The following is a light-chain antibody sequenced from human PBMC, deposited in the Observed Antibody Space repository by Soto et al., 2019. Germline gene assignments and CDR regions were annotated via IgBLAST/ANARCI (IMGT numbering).Light chain of an antibody. CDR3: NSYTRFSTYV. V-gene: IGLV2-14*01. J-gene: IGLJ1*01. Sequence: QSALTQPASVSGSPGQWITISCTGASSDFGLYDFVSWYQQHPGKAPKLLIYEVTYRPSGVSSRFSGSKSGNTASLTISGLQAEDEADYYCNSYTRFSTYVFGTGTKVTVL. CDR1: SSDFGLYDF. CDR2: EVT.